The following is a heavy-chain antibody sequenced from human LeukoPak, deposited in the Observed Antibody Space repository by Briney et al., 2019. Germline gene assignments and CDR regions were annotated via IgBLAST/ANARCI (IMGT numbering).Heavy chain of an antibody. CDR1: GGSISSSSYY. Sequence: SDTLSLTCTVSGGSISSSSYYWGWIRQPPGKGLEWIGSIYYSGSTYYNPSLKSRVTISVDTSKNQFSLKLSSVTAADTAVYYCTHSSSSGGFDYWGQGTLVTVSS. J-gene: IGHJ4*02. D-gene: IGHD6-6*01. CDR3: THSSSSGGFDY. V-gene: IGHV4-39*01. CDR2: IYYSGST.